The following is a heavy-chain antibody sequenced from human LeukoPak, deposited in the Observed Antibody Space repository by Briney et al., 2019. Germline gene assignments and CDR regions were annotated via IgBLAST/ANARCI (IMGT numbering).Heavy chain of an antibody. Sequence: GGSLRLSCAASGFTFSSYAMSWVRQAPGKGLEWVSAISGSGGSTYYADSVKGRFTISRDNSKNTLYLQMNSLRAEDTAVYYCANQRASSSWRYFDYWGQGTLVTVSS. CDR3: ANQRASSSWRYFDY. V-gene: IGHV3-23*01. J-gene: IGHJ4*02. CDR2: ISGSGGST. D-gene: IGHD6-13*01. CDR1: GFTFSSYA.